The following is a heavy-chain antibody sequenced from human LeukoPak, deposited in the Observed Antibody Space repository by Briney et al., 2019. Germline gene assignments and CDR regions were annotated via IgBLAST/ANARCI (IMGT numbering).Heavy chain of an antibody. D-gene: IGHD2-15*01. V-gene: IGHV3-30-3*01. Sequence: GRSLRLSCTASGFTFSTCAMHWVRQAPGKGLEWVAIISYDETNEYYVHYVKSRFTISRDNFNNKLNLQRNSLRVEDTAVYYCATCVRGGYVPCDYWGHGTLVTVAS. CDR1: GFTFSTCA. CDR3: ATCVRGGYVPCDY. J-gene: IGHJ4*01. CDR2: ISYDETNE.